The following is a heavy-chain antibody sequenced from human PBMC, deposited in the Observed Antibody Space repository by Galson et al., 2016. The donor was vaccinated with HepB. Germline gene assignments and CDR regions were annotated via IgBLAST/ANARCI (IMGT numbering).Heavy chain of an antibody. Sequence: SETLSLTCAVYGGSFSRHYWSWIRQPPGKGLEWIGEIIHNGNTSFNPSFKSRATISVDTSKNQFSLTLRSVTAADTAVYYCAREVPITAGGWFDPWGQGTLVTVSS. J-gene: IGHJ5*02. CDR2: IIHNGNT. CDR3: AREVPITAGGWFDP. CDR1: GGSFSRHY. D-gene: IGHD1-20*01. V-gene: IGHV4-34*12.